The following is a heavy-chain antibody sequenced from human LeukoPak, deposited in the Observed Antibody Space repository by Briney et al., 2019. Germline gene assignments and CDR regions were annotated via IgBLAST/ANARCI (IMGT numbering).Heavy chain of an antibody. Sequence: ASVKVSCKASGYTFTSYGISWVRQAPGQGLEWMGRISAYNGNTNYAQKLQGRVTMTTDTSTSTAYMELRSLRSDDTAVYYCARGSPSGLIAAANDYWGQGTLVTVSS. CDR3: ARGSPSGLIAAANDY. D-gene: IGHD6-13*01. V-gene: IGHV1-18*01. J-gene: IGHJ4*02. CDR2: ISAYNGNT. CDR1: GYTFTSYG.